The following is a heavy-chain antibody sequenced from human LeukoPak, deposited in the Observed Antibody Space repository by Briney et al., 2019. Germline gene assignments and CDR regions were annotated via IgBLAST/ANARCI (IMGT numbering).Heavy chain of an antibody. CDR3: ARTVGYWFFDL. D-gene: IGHD1-26*01. CDR1: GFTLSTYW. Sequence: GGSLRLSCIASGFTLSTYWMTWVRQAPGKGLEWVANIKQDESEKNCVDSVKGRFTISRDNTRNSPYLQMNSLTVEDTAVYYCARTVGYWFFDLWGRGTLVTVSS. J-gene: IGHJ2*01. V-gene: IGHV3-7*01. CDR2: IKQDESEK.